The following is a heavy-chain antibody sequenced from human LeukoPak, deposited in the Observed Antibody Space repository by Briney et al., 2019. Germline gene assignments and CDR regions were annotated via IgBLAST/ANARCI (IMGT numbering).Heavy chain of an antibody. CDR3: AIPPGYCGNDCSFDR. Sequence: GASLKISCEGSGSSFSNYWIGWVRQMPGKGLEWMGIIYPGDYETRYSPSFQGLVTISVDKSISTAYLQWSSLKASDTAMYYCAIPPGYCGNDCSFDRWGQGTLVTVSS. V-gene: IGHV5-51*01. D-gene: IGHD2-21*02. CDR1: GSSFSNYW. CDR2: IYPGDYET. J-gene: IGHJ4*02.